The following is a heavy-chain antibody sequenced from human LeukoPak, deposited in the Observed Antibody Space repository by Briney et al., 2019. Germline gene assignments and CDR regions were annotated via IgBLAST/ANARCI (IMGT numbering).Heavy chain of an antibody. D-gene: IGHD4-17*01. V-gene: IGHV3-23*01. CDR3: AKEVTTPYFDY. CDR1: GFTFSSYA. J-gene: IGHJ4*02. CDR2: ISGSGAGT. Sequence: TGGSPRLSCAASGFTFSSYAMSWVRQAPGKGLEWVAGISGSGAGTYYADSVKGRFTISRDNSKNTLYLQMNSLRAEDTAVYYCAKEVTTPYFDYWGQGSLVTVSS.